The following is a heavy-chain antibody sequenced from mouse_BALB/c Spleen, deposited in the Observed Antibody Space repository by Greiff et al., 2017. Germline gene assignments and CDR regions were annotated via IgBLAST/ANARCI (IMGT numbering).Heavy chain of an antibody. D-gene: IGHD1-2*01. Sequence: EVHLVESGGGLVQPGGSRKLSCAASGFTFSSFGMHWVRQAPEKGLEWVAYISSGSSTIYYADTVKGRFTISRDNPKNTLFLQMTSLRSEDTAMYYCAFYYGPYYAMDYWGQGTSVTVSS. V-gene: IGHV5-17*02. CDR2: ISSGSSTI. J-gene: IGHJ4*01. CDR1: GFTFSSFG. CDR3: AFYYGPYYAMDY.